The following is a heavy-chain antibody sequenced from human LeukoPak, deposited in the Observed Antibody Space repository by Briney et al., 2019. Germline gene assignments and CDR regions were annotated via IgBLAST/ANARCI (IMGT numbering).Heavy chain of an antibody. Sequence: SETLSLTCIVSGDSISSYYWSWIRQPPGKGLEWIGYIHYSGSTNYNPSLKSRVTISVDTSRNHFSLNLSSVTAADTAVYYCARRATISSRFDPWGQGTLVTVSS. CDR1: GDSISSYY. D-gene: IGHD5-24*01. CDR2: IHYSGST. V-gene: IGHV4-59*01. J-gene: IGHJ5*02. CDR3: ARRATISSRFDP.